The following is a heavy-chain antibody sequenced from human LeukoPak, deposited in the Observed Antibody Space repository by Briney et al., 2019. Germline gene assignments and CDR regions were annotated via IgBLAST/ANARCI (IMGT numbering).Heavy chain of an antibody. D-gene: IGHD3-22*01. CDR2: INPNGGGT. Sequence: ASVKVSCKASGYTFTSYGISWVRQAPGQGLEWMGRINPNGGGTNYAQKFQGRVTMTRDTSISTAYMELSGLRSDDTAVYYCARDALVIYDSSGYYFWGQGTRVTVSS. V-gene: IGHV1-2*06. J-gene: IGHJ4*02. CDR1: GYTFTSYG. CDR3: ARDALVIYDSSGYYF.